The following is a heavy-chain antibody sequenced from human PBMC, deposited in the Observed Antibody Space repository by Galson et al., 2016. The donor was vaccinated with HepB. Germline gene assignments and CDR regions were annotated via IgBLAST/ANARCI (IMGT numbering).Heavy chain of an antibody. Sequence: SGAEVKKPGESLKISCKGSGYTFSNYWIAWVRQVPGRGLEWMGIIYPDDSDTRYSPSFRGQVTISADKSINTAYLHWNSLKASDTAMYYCARPISSTWYWYFHLWGRGTLVTVTS. CDR2: IYPDDSDT. CDR1: GYTFSNYW. D-gene: IGHD6-13*01. V-gene: IGHV5-51*01. CDR3: ARPISSTWYWYFHL. J-gene: IGHJ2*01.